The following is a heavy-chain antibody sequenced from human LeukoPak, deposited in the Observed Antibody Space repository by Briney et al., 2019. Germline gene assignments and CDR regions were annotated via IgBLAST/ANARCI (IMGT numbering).Heavy chain of an antibody. Sequence: GGSLRLSCSASGFTFSSYGMHWVRQAPGKGLEWVAFIRYDGSNKYYADSVKGRFTISRDNSKNTLYLQMNSLRAEDTAVYYCAKSGGYCSGGSCLGVGYFDYWGQGTLVTVSS. D-gene: IGHD2-15*01. CDR3: AKSGGYCSGGSCLGVGYFDY. CDR1: GFTFSSYG. V-gene: IGHV3-30*02. J-gene: IGHJ4*02. CDR2: IRYDGSNK.